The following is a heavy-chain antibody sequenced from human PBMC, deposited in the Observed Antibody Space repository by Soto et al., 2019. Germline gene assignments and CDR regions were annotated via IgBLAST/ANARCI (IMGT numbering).Heavy chain of an antibody. CDR1: GGTFSSYA. V-gene: IGHV1-69*12. D-gene: IGHD6-19*01. Sequence: QVQLVQSGAEVKKPGSSVKVSCKASGGTFSSYAISWVRQAPGQGLEWMGGIIPIFGTANYAQKFQGRVTITADESTSTAYMELSSLRSKDTAVYYCASRPETAVADAYFDYWGQGTLVTVSS. CDR3: ASRPETAVADAYFDY. CDR2: IIPIFGTA. J-gene: IGHJ4*02.